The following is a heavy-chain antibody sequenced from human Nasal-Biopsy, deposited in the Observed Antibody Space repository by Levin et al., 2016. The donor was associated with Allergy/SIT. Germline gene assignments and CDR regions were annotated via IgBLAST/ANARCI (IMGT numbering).Heavy chain of an antibody. CDR1: GDSFSSYG. CDR2: ISAFNGDT. J-gene: IGHJ4*02. D-gene: IGHD2-15*01. Sequence: ASVKVSCKVSGDSFSSYGVSWVRQAPGRGFEWMGWISAFNGDTKYVEKFQGRVTMTTDTSTSTAYMELKSLRSDDTAVYYCAKDDSLSSGGNSGPWYWGPGTLVTVSS. V-gene: IGHV1-18*01. CDR3: AKDDSLSSGGNSGPWY.